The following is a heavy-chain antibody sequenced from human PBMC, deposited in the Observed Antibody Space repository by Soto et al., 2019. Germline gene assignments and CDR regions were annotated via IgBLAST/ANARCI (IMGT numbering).Heavy chain of an antibody. Sequence: GASVKVSCKASGGPFSSYAISWVRQAPGQGLEWMGGIIPIFGTANYAQKFQGRVTITADESTRTAYMELSSLRSEDTAVYYFAILMVRGDYGMDVWGQGTTVTVS. D-gene: IGHD3-10*01. J-gene: IGHJ6*02. CDR1: GGPFSSYA. V-gene: IGHV1-69*13. CDR3: AILMVRGDYGMDV. CDR2: IIPIFGTA.